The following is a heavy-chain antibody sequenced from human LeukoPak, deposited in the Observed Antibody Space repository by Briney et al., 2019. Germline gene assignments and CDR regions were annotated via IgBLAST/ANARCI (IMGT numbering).Heavy chain of an antibody. V-gene: IGHV3-74*01. CDR1: GFTFSSYW. D-gene: IGHD3-3*01. CDR2: IKSDGSNT. Sequence: GGSLRLSCAASGFTFSSYWMHWVRQAPGKGLVWVSRIKSDGSNTNYADSVKVRFTISRDNAKNTLHLQMNSLRAEDTAVYYCARGGYYGSGRYYFDSWGQGTLVTVSS. J-gene: IGHJ4*02. CDR3: ARGGYYGSGRYYFDS.